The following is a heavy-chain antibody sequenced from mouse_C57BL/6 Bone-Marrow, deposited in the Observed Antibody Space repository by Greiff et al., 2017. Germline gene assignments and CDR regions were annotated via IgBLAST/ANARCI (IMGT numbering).Heavy chain of an antibody. CDR3: ARDKGYDYDGFAY. CDR2: ISDGGSYT. Sequence: EVQVVESGGGLVKPGGSLKLPCAASGFTFSSYAMSWVRQTPEKRLEWVATISDGGSYTYYPDNVKGRFTISRDNAKNNLYLQMSHLKSEDTAMYYWARDKGYDYDGFAYWGQGTLVTVSA. V-gene: IGHV5-4*01. J-gene: IGHJ3*01. D-gene: IGHD2-4*01. CDR1: GFTFSSYA.